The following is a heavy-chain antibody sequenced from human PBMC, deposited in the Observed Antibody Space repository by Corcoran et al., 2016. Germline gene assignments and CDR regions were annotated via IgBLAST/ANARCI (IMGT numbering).Heavy chain of an antibody. V-gene: IGHV1-8*01. CDR2: MNPNSGNT. CDR1: GYTFTSYD. D-gene: IGHD6-13*01. J-gene: IGHJ6*02. Sequence: QVQLVQSGAEVKKPGASVKVSCKASGYTFTSYDINWVRQATGQGLEWMGWMNPNSGNTGYAQKFQGRVTMTRNTSISTAYMELSSLRSEDTAVYYGARASYSSSWAYYYYGMDVWGQGTTVTVSS. CDR3: ARASYSSSWAYYYYGMDV.